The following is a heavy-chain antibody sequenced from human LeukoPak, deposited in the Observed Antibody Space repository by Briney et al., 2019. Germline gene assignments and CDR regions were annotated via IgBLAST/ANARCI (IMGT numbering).Heavy chain of an antibody. CDR2: ISGSGGST. V-gene: IGHV3-23*01. CDR3: AKVISWNYYED. Sequence: GRSLRLSCAASGFTFSSYAMSWVRQAPGKGLEWVSAISGSGGSTYYADSVKGRFTISRDNSKNTLYLQMNSLRAEDTAVYYCAKVISWNYYEDRGQGTLVTVSS. D-gene: IGHD1-7*01. CDR1: GFTFSSYA. J-gene: IGHJ4*02.